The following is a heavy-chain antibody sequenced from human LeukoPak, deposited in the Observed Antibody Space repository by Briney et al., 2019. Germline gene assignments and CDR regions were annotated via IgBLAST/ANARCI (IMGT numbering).Heavy chain of an antibody. CDR3: ATGYPYTSKLWLWKERHWYFDL. J-gene: IGHJ2*01. CDR2: FDPEDGET. Sequence: ASVKVSCKVSGYTLIELSMHWVRQAPGKGLEWMGGFDPEDGETIYAQKFQGRVTMTEDTSTDTAYMELSSLRSEDTAVYYCATGYPYTSKLWLWKERHWYFDLWGRGTLVTVSS. D-gene: IGHD2-21*01. V-gene: IGHV1-24*01. CDR1: GYTLIELS.